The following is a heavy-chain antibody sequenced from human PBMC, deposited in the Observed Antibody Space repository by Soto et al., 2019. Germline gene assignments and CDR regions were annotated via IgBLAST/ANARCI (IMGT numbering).Heavy chain of an antibody. V-gene: IGHV4-39*02. Sequence: SETLSLTCTVSGASIKSRNYFWGWIRQPPGKGLEFVGSIHSSGGTYYNPSLKSRVTVSVDLSNSHFSLSLKSLTATDTAVYYCGRLAEAATGHTDFDFWGQGTLVTVS. CDR1: GASIKSRNYF. CDR3: GRLAEAATGHTDFDF. D-gene: IGHD2-15*01. CDR2: IHSSGGT. J-gene: IGHJ4*02.